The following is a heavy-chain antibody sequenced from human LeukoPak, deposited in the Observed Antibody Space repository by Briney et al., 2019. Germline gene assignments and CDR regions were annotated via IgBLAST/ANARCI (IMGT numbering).Heavy chain of an antibody. CDR1: GFTFSNYA. D-gene: IGHD7-27*01. V-gene: IGHV3-23*01. CDR3: ARDTVLPGAPGENGDFFDC. Sequence: GGSLRLTCAASGFTFSNYAMSWVRPAPGKGLEWVSVIGVHTYHTDSVKRPFTISRSNAKNTLYLQMNRLSAEDTALSYCARDTVLPGAPGENGDFFDCWGQGTLVTVSS. CDR2: VIGVHT. J-gene: IGHJ4*02.